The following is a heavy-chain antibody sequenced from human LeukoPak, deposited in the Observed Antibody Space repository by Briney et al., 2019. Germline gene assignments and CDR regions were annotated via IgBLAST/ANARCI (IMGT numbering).Heavy chain of an antibody. CDR1: GGSLTSGRYY. J-gene: IGHJ5*02. D-gene: IGHD1-20*01. V-gene: IGHV4-31*03. CDR2: VFYSGST. Sequence: SQTLSLTCTLSGGSLTSGRYYWTWIRQHPKRGLEWIGYVFYSGSTNYNSSLKSRLTISADTSKNQFYLRLTSVTAADTAVYYCARDPRGDITGTTFDRWGQGTLVTVSS. CDR3: ARDPRGDITGTTFDR.